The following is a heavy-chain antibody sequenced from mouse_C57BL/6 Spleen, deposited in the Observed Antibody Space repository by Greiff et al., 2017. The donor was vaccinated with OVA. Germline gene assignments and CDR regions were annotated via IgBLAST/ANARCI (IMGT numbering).Heavy chain of an antibody. CDR1: GYTFTSYW. J-gene: IGHJ2*01. CDR3: ARGLGRGSYYFDY. D-gene: IGHD4-1*01. Sequence: QVQLQQPGTELVKPGASVKLSCKASGYTFTSYWMHWVKQRPGQGLEWIGNINPSNGGTNYNEQFKSKATLTVDKASSTAYMQLSSLTSEDSAVYYCARGLGRGSYYFDYWGQGTTLTVSS. CDR2: INPSNGGT. V-gene: IGHV1-53*01.